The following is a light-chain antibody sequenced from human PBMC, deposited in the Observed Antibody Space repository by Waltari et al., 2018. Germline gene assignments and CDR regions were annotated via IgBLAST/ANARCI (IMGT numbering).Light chain of an antibody. V-gene: IGLV3-21*02. J-gene: IGLJ2*01. CDR2: DDT. Sequence: SYVLTQAPSVSVSPGQSARITCGGSNLGSKSVHWNQQKPGQAPVLVLYDDTDRPSGIPERFSGSNSGNTATLIISRVEAGDEADYYCQVWDSSSDHVVFGGGTKLTVL. CDR1: NLGSKS. CDR3: QVWDSSSDHVV.